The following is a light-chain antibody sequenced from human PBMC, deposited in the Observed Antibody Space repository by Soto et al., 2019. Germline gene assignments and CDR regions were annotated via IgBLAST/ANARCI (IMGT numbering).Light chain of an antibody. J-gene: IGKJ5*01. V-gene: IGKV1-33*01. Sequence: DIQMTQSPSSLSASVGDRVTITCQASQDIRNYLNWYQQKPGKAPNLLIYDASNLETGVPSRFSGSGSGTEFTLTISSLQPDDFATYYCQQYNSYPITFGQGTRLEIK. CDR1: QDIRNY. CDR3: QQYNSYPIT. CDR2: DAS.